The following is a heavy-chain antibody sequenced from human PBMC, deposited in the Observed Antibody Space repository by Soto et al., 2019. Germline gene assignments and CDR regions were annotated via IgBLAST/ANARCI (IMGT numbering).Heavy chain of an antibody. V-gene: IGHV1-69*08. CDR1: GGTFSSYT. CDR3: AREIAAAGGGDY. J-gene: IGHJ4*02. CDR2: IIPILGIA. D-gene: IGHD6-13*01. Sequence: QVQLVQSGAEVKKPGSSVKVSCKASGGTFSSYTISWVRQAPGQGLEWMGRIIPILGIANYAQKFLGRVTITADKSTSTAYMELSSLRSEDTAVYYCAREIAAAGGGDYWGQGTLVTVSS.